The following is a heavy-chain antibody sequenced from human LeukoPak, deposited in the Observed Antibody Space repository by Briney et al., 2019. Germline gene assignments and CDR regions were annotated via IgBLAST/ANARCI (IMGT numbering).Heavy chain of an antibody. V-gene: IGHV3-73*01. CDR1: GFTFSNYA. CDR3: TRTYSYGPDY. CDR2: IRSKANSYAT. Sequence: GGSLRLSCAASGFTFSNYAIHWVRQASGKGLEWVGRIRSKANSYATAYAASVKGRFTISRDDSKNTEYLQMNTLKTEDTAVYYCTRTYSYGPDYGGQGTLVTVSS. D-gene: IGHD5-18*01. J-gene: IGHJ4*02.